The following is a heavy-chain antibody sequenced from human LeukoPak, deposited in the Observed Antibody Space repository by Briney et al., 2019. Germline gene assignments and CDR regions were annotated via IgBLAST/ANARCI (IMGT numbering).Heavy chain of an antibody. CDR2: INGDGGST. D-gene: IGHD2-15*01. Sequence: PGGSLRLSCAASGLTFSTYWMHWVRQVPGKGLVWVSQINGDGGSTFYADSVKGRFTISRDNSKNTLYLQVNSLRVEDTAAYYCARGGVPGGFDIWGQGTTVTV. CDR3: ARGGVPGGFDI. J-gene: IGHJ3*02. CDR1: GLTFSTYW. V-gene: IGHV3-74*01.